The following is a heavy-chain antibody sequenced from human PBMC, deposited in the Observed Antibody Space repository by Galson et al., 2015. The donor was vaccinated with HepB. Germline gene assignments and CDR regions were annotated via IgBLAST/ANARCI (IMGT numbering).Heavy chain of an antibody. J-gene: IGHJ4*02. Sequence: SLRLSCAASGFTFSSYGIHWVRQAPGKGLEWVSVIWYHGRDQYYADSVTGRFTVSRDQSKNTVYLQMNSLRAEDTGLYFCARDGDTSGHYGIFDYWGPGALVTVSS. CDR1: GFTFSSYG. D-gene: IGHD3-22*01. CDR2: IWYHGRDQ. V-gene: IGHV3-33*01. CDR3: ARDGDTSGHYGIFDY.